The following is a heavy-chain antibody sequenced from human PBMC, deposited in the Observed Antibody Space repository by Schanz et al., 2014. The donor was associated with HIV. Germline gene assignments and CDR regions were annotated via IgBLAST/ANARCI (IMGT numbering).Heavy chain of an antibody. CDR2: MNPNSGNT. CDR3: ARVHKHNFGSGSYYPFDY. D-gene: IGHD3-10*01. V-gene: IGHV1-8*01. CDR1: GYTFTIYD. J-gene: IGHJ4*02. Sequence: QVQLVQSGAEVKKPGASVKVSCKASGYTFTIYDINWVRQATGQGLEWMGWMNPNSGNTGYAEKFQGRLTMTRSTSISTAYMELSSLRSEDTAVYYCARVHKHNFGSGSYYPFDYWGQGTLVTVSS.